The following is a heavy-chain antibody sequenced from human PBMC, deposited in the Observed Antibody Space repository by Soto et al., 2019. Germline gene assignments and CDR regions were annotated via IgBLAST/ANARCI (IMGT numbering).Heavy chain of an antibody. J-gene: IGHJ3*02. CDR1: GGSISSGGYY. CDR2: IYYSGST. Sequence: PSETLSLTCTVSGGSISSGGYYWSWIRQRPGKGLEWIGYIYYSGSTYYNPSLKSRVTISVDTSKNQFSLKLSSVTAADTAVYYCARGSYDYVWGSYRHDAFDIWGQGTMVTVSS. CDR3: ARGSYDYVWGSYRHDAFDI. V-gene: IGHV4-31*03. D-gene: IGHD3-16*02.